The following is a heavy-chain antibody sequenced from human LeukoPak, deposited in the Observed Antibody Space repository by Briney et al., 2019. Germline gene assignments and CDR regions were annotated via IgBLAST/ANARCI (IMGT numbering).Heavy chain of an antibody. CDR1: GFTFSSYV. Sequence: PGGSLRLSCAASGFTFSSYVMHWVRQAPGKGLEWVAIISYDGSNEYYADSVKGRFTISRDNSKNTLYLQMNSLRAEDTAVYYCARDAVTGYSSGWYKPFPFDSWGQGTLVTVSS. D-gene: IGHD6-19*01. J-gene: IGHJ4*02. V-gene: IGHV3-30*04. CDR3: ARDAVTGYSSGWYKPFPFDS. CDR2: ISYDGSNE.